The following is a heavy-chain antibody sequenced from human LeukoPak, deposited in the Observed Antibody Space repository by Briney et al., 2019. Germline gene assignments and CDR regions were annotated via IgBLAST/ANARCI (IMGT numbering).Heavy chain of an antibody. Sequence: SETLSLTCTVSGGSISSSSYYWGWIRQPPWKGLEWIGSIYYSGSTYYNPSLKSRVTISVDTSKNQFSLKLSSVTAADTAVYYCARHLGIVGATTLWGQGTLVTVSS. CDR1: GGSISSSSYY. CDR3: ARHLGIVGATTL. D-gene: IGHD1-26*01. CDR2: IYYSGST. J-gene: IGHJ4*02. V-gene: IGHV4-39*01.